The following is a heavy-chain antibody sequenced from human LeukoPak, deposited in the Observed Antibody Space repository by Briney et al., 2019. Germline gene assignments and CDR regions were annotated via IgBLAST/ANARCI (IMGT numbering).Heavy chain of an antibody. CDR1: GGSISSSSYY. D-gene: IGHD3-22*01. CDR3: ARQALYYDSSGYYVVNWSDP. Sequence: SETLSLTCTVSGGSISSSSYYWGWIRQPPGKGLEWIGSIYYSGSTYYNPSLKSRVTISVDTSKNQFSLKLSSVTAADTAVYYCARQALYYDSSGYYVVNWSDPWGQGTLVTVSS. J-gene: IGHJ5*02. V-gene: IGHV4-39*01. CDR2: IYYSGST.